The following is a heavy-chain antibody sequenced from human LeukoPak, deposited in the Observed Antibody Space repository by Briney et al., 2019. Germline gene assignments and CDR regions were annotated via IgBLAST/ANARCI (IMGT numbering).Heavy chain of an antibody. CDR1: GYSFTSYG. CDR3: SREDY. CDR2: INPNSGVT. J-gene: IGHJ4*02. Sequence: ASVKVSCKASGYSFTSYGITWVRQAPGQGLEWVGWINPNSGVTNYAQKFQGRVSMTSDTSISTVYMELSRLRSDDTAVYYCSREDYWGQGTLVTVSS. V-gene: IGHV1-2*02.